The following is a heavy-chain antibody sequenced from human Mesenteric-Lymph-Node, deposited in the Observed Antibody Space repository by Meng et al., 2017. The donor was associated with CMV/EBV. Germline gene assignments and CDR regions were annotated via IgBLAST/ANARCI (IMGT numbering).Heavy chain of an antibody. CDR1: GFTFSTYA. CDR3: AKSIVVVSTAKHDC. D-gene: IGHD2-2*01. CDR2: VGSGGTTT. V-gene: IGHV3-23*01. Sequence: YGFTFSTYAMTWLRQAPGKGLEWVSTVGSGGTTTYYADSVRGRFTVSRDNFKNTLYLQMNSLRADDTAMYFCAKSIVVVSTAKHDCWGQGTLVTVSS. J-gene: IGHJ4*02.